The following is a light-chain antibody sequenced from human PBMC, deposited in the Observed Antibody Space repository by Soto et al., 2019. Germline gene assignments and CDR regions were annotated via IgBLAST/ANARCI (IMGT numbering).Light chain of an antibody. CDR3: VAWDDTLDAHV. CDR2: VND. J-gene: IGLJ1*01. CDR1: SSNMGTNT. V-gene: IGLV1-44*01. Sequence: QSVLTQPPSASGTPGQRVTISCFGGSSNMGTNTVGWYQQLPGAAPKVLIYVNDKRPSGVPDRFSGSNSGTSASLTISGLQSEDEADYYSVAWDDTLDAHVFRTGTKVTDL.